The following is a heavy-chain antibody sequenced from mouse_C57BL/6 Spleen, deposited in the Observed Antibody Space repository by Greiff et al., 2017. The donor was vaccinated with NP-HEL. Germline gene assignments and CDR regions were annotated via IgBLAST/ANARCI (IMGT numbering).Heavy chain of an antibody. J-gene: IGHJ1*03. V-gene: IGHV5-4*03. CDR3: ASGHSNAGEYFDV. Sequence: EVKVVESGGGLVKPGGSLKLSCAASGFTFSSYAMSWVRQTPEKRLEWVATISDGGSYTYYPDNVKGRFTISRDNAKNNLYLQMSHLKSEDTAMYYCASGHSNAGEYFDVWGTGTTVTVSS. CDR2: ISDGGSYT. D-gene: IGHD2-5*01. CDR1: GFTFSSYA.